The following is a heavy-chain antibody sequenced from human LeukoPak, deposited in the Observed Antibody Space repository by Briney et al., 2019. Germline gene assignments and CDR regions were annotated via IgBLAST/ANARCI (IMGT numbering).Heavy chain of an antibody. V-gene: IGHV3-30-3*01. J-gene: IGHJ6*02. CDR3: VREVAVSGTENGAFNV. D-gene: IGHD6-19*01. CDR2: ISFDGTNK. CDR1: GFSFSNYA. Sequence: PGRSLRLSCAASGFSFSNYAMHWVRQAPGKGLEWVAVISFDGTNKYYADSVKGRLTISRDNSENTLHLQLYSLRAEDTAVYFCVREVAVSGTENGAFNVWGPGTTVTVSS.